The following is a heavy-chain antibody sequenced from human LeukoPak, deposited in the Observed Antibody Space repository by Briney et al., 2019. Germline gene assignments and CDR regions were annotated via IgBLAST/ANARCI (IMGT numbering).Heavy chain of an antibody. J-gene: IGHJ5*02. CDR2: IFSNDEK. V-gene: IGHV2-26*01. Sequence: SGPTLVNPTETLTLTCTVSGFSLSNARMGVSWIRPPPGKALEWLAHIFSNDEKSYTTSLKSRFTISKDTSKSQVVLTMTNMDAVDTATYYCARMGRYDFWSGYQGNWFDPWGQGTLVTVSS. CDR1: GFSLSNARMG. CDR3: ARMGRYDFWSGYQGNWFDP. D-gene: IGHD3-3*01.